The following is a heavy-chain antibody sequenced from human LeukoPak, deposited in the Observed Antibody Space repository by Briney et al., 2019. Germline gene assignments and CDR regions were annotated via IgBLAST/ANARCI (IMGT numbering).Heavy chain of an antibody. D-gene: IGHD3-3*01. Sequence: SGGSLRLSCAASGFTFSSYWMSWVRQAPGKGLEWVANIKQGGSEKYCVDSVKGRFTISRDNAKNSLYLQMNSLRAEDTAVYYCARSNEYYDFWSGYYQHYYYYYGMDVWGQGTTVTVSS. V-gene: IGHV3-7*01. CDR3: ARSNEYYDFWSGYYQHYYYYYGMDV. CDR2: IKQGGSEK. CDR1: GFTFSSYW. J-gene: IGHJ6*02.